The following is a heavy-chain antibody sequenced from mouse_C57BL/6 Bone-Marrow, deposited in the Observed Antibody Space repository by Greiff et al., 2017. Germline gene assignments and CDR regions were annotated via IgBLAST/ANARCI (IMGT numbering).Heavy chain of an antibody. CDR1: GYTFTSYT. Sequence: VQLQQSGAELARPGASVKMSCKASGYTFTSYTLPWVKQRPGQGLEWIGYINPSSGYTKYNQKFKDKATLTADKSSSTAYMQLSSLTSEDAAVYYCARGGGFAYWGQGTLVTVSA. CDR2: INPSSGYT. V-gene: IGHV1-4*01. CDR3: ARGGGFAY. J-gene: IGHJ3*01.